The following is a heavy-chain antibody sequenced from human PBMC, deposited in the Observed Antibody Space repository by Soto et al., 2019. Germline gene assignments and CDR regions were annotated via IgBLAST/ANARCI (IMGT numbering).Heavy chain of an antibody. J-gene: IGHJ3*02. CDR1: GYTFTSYG. V-gene: IGHV1-18*01. D-gene: IGHD3-22*01. CDR2: ISAYNGNT. CDR3: ARDYYYDSSGYHDAFDI. Sequence: QVPLVQSGAEVKKPGASVKVSCKASGYTFTSYGISWVRQAPGQGLEWMGWISAYNGNTNYAQKLQGRVTMTTDTSTSTAYMELRSLRSDDTAVYYCARDYYYDSSGYHDAFDIWGQGTMVTVSS.